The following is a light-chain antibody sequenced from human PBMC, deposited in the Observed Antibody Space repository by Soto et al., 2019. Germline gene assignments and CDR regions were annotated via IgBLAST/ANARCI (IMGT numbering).Light chain of an antibody. J-gene: IGLJ1*01. V-gene: IGLV2-14*01. Sequence: QSALTQPASVSGSPGQSITISCTGTITDIGAYNYVSWYQQHPGKAPKLLIYGVTDRPSGVSNRFSGSKSGNTASLTISGLQAEDEAEYYCSSYTNINTRACVFGTGTKLTVL. CDR1: ITDIGAYNY. CDR3: SSYTNINTRACV. CDR2: GVT.